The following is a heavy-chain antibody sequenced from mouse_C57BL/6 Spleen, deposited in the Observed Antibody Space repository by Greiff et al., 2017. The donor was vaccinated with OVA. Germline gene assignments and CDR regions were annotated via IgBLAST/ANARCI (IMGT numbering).Heavy chain of an antibody. V-gene: IGHV1-82*01. CDR3: ARGNYYGSSYQYYFDY. CDR1: GYAFSSSW. J-gene: IGHJ2*01. D-gene: IGHD1-1*01. Sequence: VKLQESGPELVKPGASVKISCKASGYAFSSSWMNWVKQRPGKGLEWIGRIYPGDGDTNYNGKFKGKATLTADKSSSTAYMQLSSLTSEDSAVYFCARGNYYGSSYQYYFDYWGQGTTLTVSS. CDR2: IYPGDGDT.